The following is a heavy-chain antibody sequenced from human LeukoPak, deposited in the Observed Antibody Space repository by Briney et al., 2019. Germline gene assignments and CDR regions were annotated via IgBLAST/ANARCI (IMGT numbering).Heavy chain of an antibody. CDR3: ARVGSGYDYFDY. CDR1: GDSISTYY. Sequence: SETLSLTCTVSGDSISTYYWSWIRQPAGKGLEWIGRVHGSGNTKYNPLLMSRVTMSVDTSKNQFSLKLSFVTAADTAVYYCARVGSGYDYFDYWGRGNLVTVSS. V-gene: IGHV4-4*07. J-gene: IGHJ4*02. D-gene: IGHD5-12*01. CDR2: VHGSGNT.